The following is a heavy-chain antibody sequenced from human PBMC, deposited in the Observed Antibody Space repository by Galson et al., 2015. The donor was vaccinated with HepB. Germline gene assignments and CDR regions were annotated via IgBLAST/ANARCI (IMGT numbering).Heavy chain of an antibody. CDR3: AKLPELGYSSGWYYFDY. Sequence: SLRLSCAASGFTFSSYGMHWVRQAPGKGLEWVAFIRYDGSNKYYADSVKGRFTISRDNSKNTLYLQMNSLRAEDTAVYYCAKLPELGYSSGWYYFDYWGQGTLVTVSS. J-gene: IGHJ4*02. D-gene: IGHD3-22*01. CDR2: IRYDGSNK. CDR1: GFTFSSYG. V-gene: IGHV3-30*02.